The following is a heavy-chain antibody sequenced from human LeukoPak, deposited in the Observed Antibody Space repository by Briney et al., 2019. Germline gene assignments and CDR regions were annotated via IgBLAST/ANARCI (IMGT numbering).Heavy chain of an antibody. CDR2: IFPSGGEI. J-gene: IGHJ4*02. CDR1: GFTFSTFA. D-gene: IGHD5-18*01. V-gene: IGHV3-23*01. CDR3: AKTWGYSYGYFDY. Sequence: GGSLRLSCAASGFTFSTFAMIWVRQPPGKGLEWVSSIFPSGGEIHYADSVRGRFTIPRDNSKSTLSLQMNSLRAEDTAVYYCAKTWGYSYGYFDYWGQGTLVTVSS.